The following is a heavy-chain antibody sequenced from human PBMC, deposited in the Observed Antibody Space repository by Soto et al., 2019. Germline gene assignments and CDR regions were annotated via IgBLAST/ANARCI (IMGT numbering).Heavy chain of an antibody. CDR1: GGSISSGGYY. J-gene: IGHJ6*02. CDR3: ARWGHSSGSYGMDV. V-gene: IGHV4-31*03. CDR2: IYYSGST. D-gene: IGHD6-19*01. Sequence: SETLSLTCTVSGGSISSGGYYWSWIRQHPGKGLEWIGYIYYSGSTYYNPSLKSRVTISVDTSKNQFSLKLSSVTAADTAVYYCARWGHSSGSYGMDVWGQGTTVTVYS.